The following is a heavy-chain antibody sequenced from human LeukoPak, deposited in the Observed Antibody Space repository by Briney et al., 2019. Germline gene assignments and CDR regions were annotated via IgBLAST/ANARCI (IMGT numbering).Heavy chain of an antibody. V-gene: IGHV1-18*01. Sequence: ASVKVSCKASGYTFTSYGISGVRQAPGQGLEGMGWICDYNGNTNYAQKLQGRVTMTTDTSTSTAYMELRSLRSDDTAVYYCARDLYRDSLPVSWFDPWGQGTLVTVSS. CDR3: ARDLYRDSLPVSWFDP. CDR1: GYTFTSYG. CDR2: ICDYNGNT. D-gene: IGHD4-11*01. J-gene: IGHJ5*02.